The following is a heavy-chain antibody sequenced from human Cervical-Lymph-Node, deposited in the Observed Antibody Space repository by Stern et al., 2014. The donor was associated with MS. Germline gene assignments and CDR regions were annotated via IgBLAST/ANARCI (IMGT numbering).Heavy chain of an antibody. V-gene: IGHV5-51*03. J-gene: IGHJ5*02. CDR3: ARHGGPNWNHEAHNWFDP. CDR2: IYPGNSDT. Sequence: EVQLVESGAEVKKPGESLKISCKGSECNFNTHWIAWVRQMPGKGLEWLGNIYPGNSDTRYNPSLQGQVSISADKSITTAYLHFSSLKASDSAMYFCARHGGPNWNHEAHNWFDPWGQGTLVTVSS. D-gene: IGHD1-14*01. CDR1: ECNFNTHW.